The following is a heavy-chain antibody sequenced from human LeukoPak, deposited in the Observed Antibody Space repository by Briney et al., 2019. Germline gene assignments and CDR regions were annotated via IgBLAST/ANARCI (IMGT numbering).Heavy chain of an antibody. V-gene: IGHV1-69*13. CDR2: IIPLFSTA. Sequence: SVKVSCKASRGTFSSYTISWVRQAPGQGLEWMGGIIPLFSTADYAQKFQGRVTITADESTSTAYMELSSLRSEDTAVYYCAVGVRGSGSYQIWGHAFDIWGQGTMVTVSS. D-gene: IGHD3-10*01. CDR1: RGTFSSYT. CDR3: AVGVRGSGSYQIWGHAFDI. J-gene: IGHJ3*02.